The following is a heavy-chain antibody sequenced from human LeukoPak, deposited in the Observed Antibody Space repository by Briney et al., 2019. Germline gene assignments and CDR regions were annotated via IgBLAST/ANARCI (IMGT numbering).Heavy chain of an antibody. CDR2: IHYTGIT. J-gene: IGHJ3*02. Sequence: KPSETLSLTCIVSGGSMNNYYWSWIRQPPGKGPEWIAYIHYTGITNYNPFLKSRVTISLDTSKNQFSLKLNSVTAADTAFYYCARILEGSGAAFDIWGQGTMVTVSS. CDR3: ARILEGSGAAFDI. V-gene: IGHV4-59*01. CDR1: GGSMNNYY. D-gene: IGHD1-26*01.